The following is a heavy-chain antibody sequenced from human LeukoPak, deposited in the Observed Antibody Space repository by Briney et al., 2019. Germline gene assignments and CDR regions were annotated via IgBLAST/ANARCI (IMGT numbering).Heavy chain of an antibody. J-gene: IGHJ4*02. CDR2: INPSAGST. V-gene: IGHV1-46*01. CDR3: ARKGDIAVAGLVLDH. D-gene: IGHD6-19*01. Sequence: RASVKVSCKASGYTFTSYYLHWVRQAPGQGLEWMGIINPSAGSTSYAQKFQGRVTMTRDTSTSTVYMELSSLRSEDTAVYYCARKGDIAVAGLVLDHWGQGTLVTVSS. CDR1: GYTFTSYY.